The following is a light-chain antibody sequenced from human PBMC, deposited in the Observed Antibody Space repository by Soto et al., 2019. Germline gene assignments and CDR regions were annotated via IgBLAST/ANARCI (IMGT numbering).Light chain of an antibody. Sequence: EIVMTPSPVTLSVSPVERATLSCRASQNISRSLAWYQQKPGQAPRLLIYGASNRATGIPDRFSGSGSGTDFTLTISRLEPEDFAVYYCQQYGSSGTFGQGTKVDIK. CDR2: GAS. CDR3: QQYGSSGT. CDR1: QNISRS. V-gene: IGKV3-20*01. J-gene: IGKJ1*01.